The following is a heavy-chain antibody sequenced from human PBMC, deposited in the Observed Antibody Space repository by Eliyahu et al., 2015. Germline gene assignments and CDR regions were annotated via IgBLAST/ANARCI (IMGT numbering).Heavy chain of an antibody. CDR1: GFTXXSXW. CDR3: ARDPDYGDYEGDAFDI. D-gene: IGHD4-17*01. J-gene: IGHJ3*02. CDR2: INSDGSST. V-gene: IGHV3-74*01. Sequence: EVQLVESGGGLVQPGGSLRLSCAASGFTXXSXWXHWVRXAPGKGLVWVSRINSDGSSTSYADSVKGRFTISRDNAKNTLYLQMNSLRAEDTAVYYCARDPDYGDYEGDAFDIWGQGTMVTVSS.